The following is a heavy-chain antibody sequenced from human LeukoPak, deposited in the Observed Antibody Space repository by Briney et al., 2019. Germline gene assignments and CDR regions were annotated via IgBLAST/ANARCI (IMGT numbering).Heavy chain of an antibody. Sequence: GGSLRLSCAASGFTFNSYGMSWVRQAPGKGLEWVSASSGGGGGTYYADSVKGRFTISRDNSKNTLYLQMNSLRAEDTAVYYCAKADVGVAAIAYWGQGTLVTVSS. CDR1: GFTFNSYG. J-gene: IGHJ4*02. D-gene: IGHD2-15*01. V-gene: IGHV3-23*01. CDR2: SSGGGGGT. CDR3: AKADVGVAAIAY.